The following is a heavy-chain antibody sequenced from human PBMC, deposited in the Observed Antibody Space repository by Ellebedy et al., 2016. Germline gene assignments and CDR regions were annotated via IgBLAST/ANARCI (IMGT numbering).Heavy chain of an antibody. CDR3: ARKRDPIQSVARQDGFDI. CDR2: INPRGGAT. Sequence: ASVKVSCKAPRNTFTTYYIHWVRQAPGQGLEWMGIINPRGGATTYAQNFQGRVTMTRDTSASTVHMELNSLRSDETAVYYCARKRDPIQSVARQDGFDIWGQGTMVTVSS. CDR1: RNTFTTYY. D-gene: IGHD6-19*01. J-gene: IGHJ3*02. V-gene: IGHV1-46*01.